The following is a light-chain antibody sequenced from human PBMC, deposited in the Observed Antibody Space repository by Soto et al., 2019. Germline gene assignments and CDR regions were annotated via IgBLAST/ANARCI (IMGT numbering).Light chain of an antibody. V-gene: IGLV1-47*01. CDR2: WNE. J-gene: IGLJ2*01. CDR3: AAWDDSLSGV. CDR1: GSNIGSNY. Sequence: SVLTQPPSASGTPGQRVTISCSGSGSNIGSNYVYWYQQLPGTAPKLLIYWNEQRPSGVPDRFSGSKSGTSASLAITGLRSEDEADYYCAAWDDSLSGVFGGGTKLTVL.